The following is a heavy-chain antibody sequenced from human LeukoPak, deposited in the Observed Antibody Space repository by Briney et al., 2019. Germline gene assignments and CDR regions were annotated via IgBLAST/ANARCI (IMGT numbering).Heavy chain of an antibody. J-gene: IGHJ5*02. CDR1: GGAITAYY. D-gene: IGHD4-11*01. CDR2: IYYSGIT. Sequence: SETLSLTCTVSGGAITAYYWSWLRQPPGKGLEWIGYIYYSGITNYNPPLKSRVTISGDTSKNQLSLKLNSVTAADTAVYYCARSTPVTNWFDPWGQGTLVTVSS. V-gene: IGHV4-59*01. CDR3: ARSTPVTNWFDP.